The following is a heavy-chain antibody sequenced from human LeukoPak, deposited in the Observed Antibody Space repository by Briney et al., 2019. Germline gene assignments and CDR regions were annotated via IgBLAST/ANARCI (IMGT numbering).Heavy chain of an antibody. D-gene: IGHD6-19*01. CDR1: GFTFIDYD. CDR3: ARGGIQVSGIDEFDY. Sequence: GGSLRLSCAASGFTFIDYDMHWVRQVIGKSLEWVSAIGIRGDTHYSGSVKGRFTISRENAERSLYLQMNSLRAEDTAVYYCARGGIQVSGIDEFDYWGQGTLVTVSS. CDR2: IGIRGDT. J-gene: IGHJ4*02. V-gene: IGHV3-13*01.